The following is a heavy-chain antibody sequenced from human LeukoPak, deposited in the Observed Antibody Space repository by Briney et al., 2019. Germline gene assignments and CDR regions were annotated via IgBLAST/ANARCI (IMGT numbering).Heavy chain of an antibody. CDR2: IYSGGST. J-gene: IGHJ4*02. Sequence: GGSLRLSCAASGFTVSSNYMSWVRQAPGKGLEWVSVIYSGGSTYYADSVKGRFTISRDNSKNTLYLQMNSLRAEDTAVYYCARGGISSSPFKVLYHFDYWGQGTLVTVSS. V-gene: IGHV3-66*02. D-gene: IGHD6-6*01. CDR1: GFTVSSNY. CDR3: ARGGISSSPFKVLYHFDY.